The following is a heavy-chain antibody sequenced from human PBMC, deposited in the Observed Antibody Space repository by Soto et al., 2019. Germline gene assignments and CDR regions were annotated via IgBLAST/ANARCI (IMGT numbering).Heavy chain of an antibody. J-gene: IGHJ6*02. CDR2: ISSSSSYI. V-gene: IGHV3-21*01. CDR1: GFTFSTYS. CDR3: ARVVDYYDPYYYYGMDV. Sequence: EVQLVESGGGLVKPGGSLRLSCAASGFTFSTYSMNWVRQAPGKGLEWVSSISSSSSYIYHADSVKGLFTISRDKAKISLYLQMNSLRAEDTAVYYCARVVDYYDPYYYYGMDVWGQGTTVTVSS. D-gene: IGHD3-22*01.